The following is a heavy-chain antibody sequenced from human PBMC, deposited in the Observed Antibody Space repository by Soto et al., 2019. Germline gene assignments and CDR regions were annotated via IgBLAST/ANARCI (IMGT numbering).Heavy chain of an antibody. CDR1: GGSISSYY. J-gene: IGHJ5*02. CDR2: IYHSGST. V-gene: IGHV4-4*02. D-gene: IGHD6-13*01. Sequence: TSETLSLTCTVSGGSISSYYWSWVRQPPGKGLEWIGEIYHSGSTNYNPSLKSRVTISVDKSKNQFSLKLSSVTAADTAVYYCASSGVAAAGWFDPWGQGTLVTVS. CDR3: ASSGVAAAGWFDP.